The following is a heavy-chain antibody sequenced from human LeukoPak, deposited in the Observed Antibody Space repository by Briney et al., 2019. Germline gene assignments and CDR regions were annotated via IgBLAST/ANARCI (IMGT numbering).Heavy chain of an antibody. CDR1: GGSFSGYY. D-gene: IGHD5-18*01. CDR3: ARALPHRRLMDTTMEQHWFDP. J-gene: IGHJ5*02. CDR2: INHSGST. Sequence: SETLSLTCAVYGGSFSGYYWSWIRQPPGKGLEWIGEINHSGSTNYNPSLKSRVTISVDTSKNQFSLKLSSVTAEDTAVYYCARALPHRRLMDTTMEQHWFDPWGQGTLVTVSS. V-gene: IGHV4-34*01.